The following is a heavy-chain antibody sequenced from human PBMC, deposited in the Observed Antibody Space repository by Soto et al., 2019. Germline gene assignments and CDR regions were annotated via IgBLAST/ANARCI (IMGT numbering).Heavy chain of an antibody. D-gene: IGHD2-21*02. CDR1: GGSISYDHYH. J-gene: IGHJ6*02. V-gene: IGHV4-30-4*01. CDR2: IHYSGSA. CDR3: AREDDGGDRDYYGLDV. Sequence: QVQLQESGPGLVRPSQTLSLTCTVSGGSISYDHYHWTWLRQPPGKGLEWIGYIHYSGSAFYNPSLQSRLSMSVDTSKNLFSLELSSVTAADTAVYFCAREDDGGDRDYYGLDVWGQGTTGTVSS.